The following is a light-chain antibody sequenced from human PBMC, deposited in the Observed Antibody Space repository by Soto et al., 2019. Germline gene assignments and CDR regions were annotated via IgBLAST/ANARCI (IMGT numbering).Light chain of an antibody. Sequence: QSVLTQPASVSGSPGQSITISCTGTSSDVGSYNLVSWYQQHPGKAPKLMTYEVSKRPSGVSNRFSGSKSGNTASLTISGLQAEDEADYYCCSYAGSKVFGTGTKVTVL. CDR1: SSDVGSYNL. CDR3: CSYAGSKV. V-gene: IGLV2-23*02. J-gene: IGLJ1*01. CDR2: EVS.